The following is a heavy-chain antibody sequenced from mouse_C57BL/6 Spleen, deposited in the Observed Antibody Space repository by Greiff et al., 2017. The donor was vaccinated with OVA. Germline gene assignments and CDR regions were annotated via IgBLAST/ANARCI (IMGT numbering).Heavy chain of an antibody. V-gene: IGHV1-59*01. CDR2: IDPSDSYT. Sequence: QVQLQQPGAELVRPGTSVKWSCKASGYTFTSYWMHWVKQRPGQGLEWIGVIDPSDSYTNYNQKFKGKATLTVDTSSSTAYMQLSSLTSEDSAVYYCARLDTTVVEPFDYWGQGTTLTVSS. J-gene: IGHJ2*01. CDR3: ARLDTTVVEPFDY. CDR1: GYTFTSYW. D-gene: IGHD1-1*01.